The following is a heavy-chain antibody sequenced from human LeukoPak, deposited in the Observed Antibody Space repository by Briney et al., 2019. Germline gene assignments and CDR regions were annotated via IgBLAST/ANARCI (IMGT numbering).Heavy chain of an antibody. CDR3: ATRPRDSSGYYLGAFDA. Sequence: GGSLRLSCAASGFTFSSYGMHWVRQAPGKGLDWVSVIGASGAETYYSDSAKGRFTVSRDNSKDTLFLHMSSLRAEDTAVYFCATRPRDSSGYYLGAFDAWGQGTTVTVSS. CDR2: IGASGAET. V-gene: IGHV3-23*01. D-gene: IGHD3-22*01. CDR1: GFTFSSYG. J-gene: IGHJ3*01.